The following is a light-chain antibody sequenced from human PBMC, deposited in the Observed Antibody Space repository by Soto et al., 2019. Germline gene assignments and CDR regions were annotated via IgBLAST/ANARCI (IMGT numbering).Light chain of an antibody. V-gene: IGKV1-5*01. Sequence: DIQMTQSPSTLSASVGDRVTITCRASQSISSWLAWYQQKPGKAPKLLIYDASSLESGVPSRFSRSGSGTEFTLTISSLQPDDFATYYCQQYNSYWTFGQGTKV. CDR2: DAS. CDR3: QQYNSYWT. CDR1: QSISSW. J-gene: IGKJ1*01.